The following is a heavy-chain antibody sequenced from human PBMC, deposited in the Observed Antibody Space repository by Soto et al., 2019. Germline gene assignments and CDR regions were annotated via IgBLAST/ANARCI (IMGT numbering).Heavy chain of an antibody. V-gene: IGHV4-30-2*01. D-gene: IGHD6-6*01. J-gene: IGHJ5*02. CDR3: ARVSSSSGGNWFDP. Sequence: SETLSLTCAVSGGSISSGGYSWSWIRQPPGKGLEWIGYIYHSGSTYYNPSLKSRVTISVDRSKNQFSLKLSSVTAADTAVYYCARVSSSSGGNWFDPWGQGTLVTVSS. CDR2: IYHSGST. CDR1: GGSISSGGYS.